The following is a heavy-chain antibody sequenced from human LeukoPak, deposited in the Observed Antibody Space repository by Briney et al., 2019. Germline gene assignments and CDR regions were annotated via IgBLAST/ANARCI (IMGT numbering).Heavy chain of an antibody. CDR1: GFTFSSYS. V-gene: IGHV3-74*01. CDR2: IISDGSTT. J-gene: IGHJ4*02. D-gene: IGHD3-16*01. Sequence: GGSLRLSCAASGFTFSSYSMNWVRQAPGKGLVWVSRIISDGSTTSYADSVKGRFTISRDNAKNTLYLQMNSLRAEDTAVYYCARDEGEVSFDYWGQGTLVTVSS. CDR3: ARDEGEVSFDY.